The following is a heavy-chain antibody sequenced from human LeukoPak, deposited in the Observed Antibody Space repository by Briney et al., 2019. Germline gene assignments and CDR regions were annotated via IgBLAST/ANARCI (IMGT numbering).Heavy chain of an antibody. J-gene: IGHJ3*02. D-gene: IGHD5-18*01. CDR2: ICYCGST. Sequence: PSETLSLTCTVSGGSISSYYWSWIRQPPGKRLEWIGYICYCGSTSYNPSLKSRVTISVDTSKNQISLKLSSVTAADTAVYYCARDLGVMVRAFDIWGQGTMVTVSS. V-gene: IGHV4-59*01. CDR1: GGSISSYY. CDR3: ARDLGVMVRAFDI.